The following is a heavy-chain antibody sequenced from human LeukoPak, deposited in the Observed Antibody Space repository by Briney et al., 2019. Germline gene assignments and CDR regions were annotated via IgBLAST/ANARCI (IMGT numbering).Heavy chain of an antibody. CDR2: IIPMLGLT. D-gene: IGHD6-19*01. J-gene: IGHJ4*02. V-gene: IGHV1-69*04. Sequence: SVKVSCKASGITFSSYAMSWVRQAPGQGLEWMGRIIPMLGLTDYAQKFQGRVTITADTSTRTVYMELTSLTSEDTAVYYCAKDGDSSSGHCDYWGQGTLVTVSS. CDR1: GITFSSYA. CDR3: AKDGDSSSGHCDY.